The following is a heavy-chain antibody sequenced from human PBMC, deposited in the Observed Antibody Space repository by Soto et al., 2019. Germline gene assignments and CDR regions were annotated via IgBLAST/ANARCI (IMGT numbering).Heavy chain of an antibody. V-gene: IGHV1-69*02. CDR2: VIPILGMA. J-gene: IGHJ4*02. CDR3: ATNYGSGSTHFDS. Sequence: QVQLVQSGAEVKKPGSSVKVSCTASEGTFNSYTISWVRQAPGQGLEWMGRVIPILGMADFAQRFQGRVMITADKSTSTAYMMLSSLRSDDTAIYYCATNYGSGSTHFDSWGQGPQVTVSS. CDR1: EGTFNSYT. D-gene: IGHD3-10*01.